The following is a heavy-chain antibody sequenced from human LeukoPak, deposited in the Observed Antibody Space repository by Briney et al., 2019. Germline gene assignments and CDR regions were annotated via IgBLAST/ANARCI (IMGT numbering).Heavy chain of an antibody. Sequence: TPSETLSLTCTVSSASVSSYYWSWVRQPPGGGLEWIGYISNSGGPSYNPSFKSRVTFSADMSKNHLSLKLNSVTPADTAVYFCARGGAGPLRDWGQGTLVTVSS. J-gene: IGHJ4*02. CDR2: ISNSGGP. CDR3: ARGGAGPLRD. V-gene: IGHV4-59*02. CDR1: SASVSSYY. D-gene: IGHD3-16*01.